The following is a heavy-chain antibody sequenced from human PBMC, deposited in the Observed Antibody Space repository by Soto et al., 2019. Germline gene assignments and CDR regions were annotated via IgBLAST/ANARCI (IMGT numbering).Heavy chain of an antibody. V-gene: IGHV1-69*05. D-gene: IGHD3-3*01. J-gene: IGHJ4*02. CDR2: IVPNIGTV. Sequence: ASVKVSCKASGGTLTRFINYPIDWVRQAPRQGLEWMGGIVPNIGTVNYAQKFQGRVTITTDTSTGTAYMEPRSLRSDDTAGYYCARVGRKGYDFWSGYFGHYFDYWGQGTLVTVS. CDR3: ARVGRKGYDFWSGYFGHYFDY. CDR1: GGTLTRFINYP.